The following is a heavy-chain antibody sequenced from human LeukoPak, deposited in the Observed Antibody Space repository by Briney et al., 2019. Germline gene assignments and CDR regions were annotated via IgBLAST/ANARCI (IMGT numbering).Heavy chain of an antibody. CDR1: GGSISSGSYY. J-gene: IGHJ5*02. V-gene: IGHV4-61*02. D-gene: IGHD3-9*01. CDR3: ARDSILTGFSLDP. CDR2: IYTSGST. Sequence: PSETLSLTCTVSGGSISSGSYYWSRIRQPAGKGLEWIGRIYTSGSTNYNPSLKSRVTISVDTSKNQFSLKLSSVTAADTAVYYCARDSILTGFSLDPWGQGTLVTVSS.